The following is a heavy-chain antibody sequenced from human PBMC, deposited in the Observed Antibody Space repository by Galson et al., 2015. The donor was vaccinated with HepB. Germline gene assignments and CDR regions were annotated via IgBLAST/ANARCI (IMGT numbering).Heavy chain of an antibody. CDR2: FDPEDGET. Sequence: SVKVSCKGSGNTLHEVSMHWVRQAPGKGLEWMGGFDPEDGETMYAQKFQGRVTMTEDTSTDTAYMELSSLRLEDTAVYYCATTEHWLSLAFDCWGQGTLVTVSS. J-gene: IGHJ4*02. D-gene: IGHD6-19*01. CDR1: GNTLHEVS. V-gene: IGHV1-24*01. CDR3: ATTEHWLSLAFDC.